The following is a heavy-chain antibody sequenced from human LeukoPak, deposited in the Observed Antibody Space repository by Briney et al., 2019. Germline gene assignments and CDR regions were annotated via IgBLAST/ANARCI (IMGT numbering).Heavy chain of an antibody. CDR3: ARENGEAFDY. D-gene: IGHD4-17*01. V-gene: IGHV3-21*01. Sequence: KTGGSLRLSCAASGFTFSTNSMNWVRQAPGKGLEWVSSIGPSSTSIYYADSLKGRFTISRDNAKNSLYLRMNSLRAEDTAVYYCARENGEAFDYWGQGTLVTVSS. J-gene: IGHJ4*02. CDR2: IGPSSTSI. CDR1: GFTFSTNS.